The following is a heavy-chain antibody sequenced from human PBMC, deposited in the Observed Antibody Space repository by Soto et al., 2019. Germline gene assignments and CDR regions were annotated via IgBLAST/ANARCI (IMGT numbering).Heavy chain of an antibody. CDR3: AGGGGSLNPGFDL. Sequence: GGSLGISCAASGFTFSTYAMSWVRQAPGKGLEWVSAISGSGGSTYYADSVKGRFTISRDNSKNTLYLQMNSLRTDDTAVYYGAGGGGSLNPGFDLWGQGTLVTVSS. V-gene: IGHV3-23*01. J-gene: IGHJ4*02. CDR2: ISGSGGST. D-gene: IGHD3-16*01. CDR1: GFTFSTYA.